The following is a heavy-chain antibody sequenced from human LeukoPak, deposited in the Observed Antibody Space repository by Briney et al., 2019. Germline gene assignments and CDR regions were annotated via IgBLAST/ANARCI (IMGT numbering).Heavy chain of an antibody. D-gene: IGHD1-26*01. J-gene: IGHJ4*02. CDR2: ISSSGITI. CDR3: ARERVVGATRIDY. Sequence: GGSLRLSCAASGFTFSDYYMSWIRQAPGEGLEWVSFISSSGITIYYADSVKGRFTISRDNAKNSLYLQMNSLRAEDTAVYYCARERVVGATRIDYWGQGTLVTVSS. V-gene: IGHV3-11*01. CDR1: GFTFSDYY.